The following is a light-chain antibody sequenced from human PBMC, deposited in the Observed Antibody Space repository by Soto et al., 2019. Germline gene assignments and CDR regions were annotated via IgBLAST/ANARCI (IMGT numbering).Light chain of an antibody. V-gene: IGLV2-14*01. Sequence: QSALTQPASVSGSPGQSITISCTGTNNDVGAYPYVSWYQQHPGTAPKLIIYEVTNRPSGISDRFSGSKSGNTASLTISGLQAEDESDYYCSSFATSGTTVIFGGGTKLTV. CDR3: SSFATSGTTVI. J-gene: IGLJ2*01. CDR1: NNDVGAYPY. CDR2: EVT.